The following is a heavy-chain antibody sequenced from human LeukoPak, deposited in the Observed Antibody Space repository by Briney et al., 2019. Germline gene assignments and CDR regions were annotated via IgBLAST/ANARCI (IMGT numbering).Heavy chain of an antibody. J-gene: IGHJ5*02. CDR2: IYYSGST. CDR3: ARGTYSSRSWFDP. D-gene: IGHD6-13*01. Sequence: SETLSLTCTVSGDSISPYYWNWIRQPPGKGLEWIGHIYYSGSTNYNPSLKSRVTISVDTSKNQFSLRLSSVTAADTAVYYCARGTYSSRSWFDPWGLGTLVTVSS. V-gene: IGHV4-59*01. CDR1: GDSISPYY.